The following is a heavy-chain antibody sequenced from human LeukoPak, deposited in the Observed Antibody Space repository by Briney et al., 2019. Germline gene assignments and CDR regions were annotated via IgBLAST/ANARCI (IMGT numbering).Heavy chain of an antibody. CDR1: GGTFSSYA. CDR3: ARGYYGDYGAADAFDI. V-gene: IGHV1-69*06. J-gene: IGHJ3*02. CDR2: IIPIFGTA. Sequence: ASVKVSCKASGGTFSSYAISWVRQAPGQGLEWMGGIIPIFGTANYAQKFQGRVTITADKSTSTAYMELSSLRSEDTAVYYCARGYYGDYGAADAFDIWGQGTMVTASS. D-gene: IGHD4-17*01.